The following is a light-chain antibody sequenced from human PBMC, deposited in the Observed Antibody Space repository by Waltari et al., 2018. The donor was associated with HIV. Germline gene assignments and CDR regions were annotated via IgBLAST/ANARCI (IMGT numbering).Light chain of an antibody. CDR2: DVS. Sequence: QSALTQPASVSGSPGQSITISCTGSSSDVGGYTNVSWFQQHPGNAPRLMIYDVSPRPSGVSDRFSGSKSGYTASLTISGLQAEDEADYYCESYTSTSVWVFGGGTRLTVL. CDR1: SSDVGGYTN. V-gene: IGLV2-14*03. CDR3: ESYTSTSVWV. J-gene: IGLJ3*02.